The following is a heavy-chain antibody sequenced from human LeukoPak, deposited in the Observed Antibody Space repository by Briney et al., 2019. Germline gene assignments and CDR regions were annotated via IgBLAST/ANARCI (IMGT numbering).Heavy chain of an antibody. CDR3: ARIRDGYNDAYDI. CDR1: GYTFTKSY. CDR2: INPGGDNT. J-gene: IGHJ3*02. Sequence: ASVKVSCKPSGYTFTKSYIHWVRQAPGQRLEWMGLINPGGDNTKYAQNFLGRVTMTSDTSARTVYMELSSLSSEDTAIYYCARIRDGYNDAYDIWGQGTVVTVPS. D-gene: IGHD5-24*01. V-gene: IGHV1-46*01.